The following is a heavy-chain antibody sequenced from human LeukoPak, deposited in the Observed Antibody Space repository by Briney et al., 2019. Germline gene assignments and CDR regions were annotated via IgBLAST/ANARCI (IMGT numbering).Heavy chain of an antibody. V-gene: IGHV3-21*01. D-gene: IGHD6-19*01. CDR1: GFTFSHYT. CDR3: VRDGRAVAGPD. CDR2: ISSSSSYI. Sequence: GGSLRLSCAASGFTFSHYTMNWVSQAPGKGLEWVSSISSSSSYIYYADSVKGRFTISRDNAKNSLYLQMNSLRAEDTAVYYCVRDGRAVAGPDWGQGTLVTVSS. J-gene: IGHJ1*01.